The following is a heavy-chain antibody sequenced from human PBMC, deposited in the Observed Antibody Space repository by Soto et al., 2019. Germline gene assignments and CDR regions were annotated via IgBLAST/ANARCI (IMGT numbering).Heavy chain of an antibody. CDR1: GGSISSSSYY. V-gene: IGHV4-39*02. Sequence: SETLSLTCTVSGGSISSSSYYWGWIRQPPGKGLEWIGSIYYSGSTYYNPSLKSRVTISVDTPKNQFSLKLSSVTAADTAVYYCAREEGNWFDPWGQGTLVTVSS. CDR2: IYYSGST. J-gene: IGHJ5*02. CDR3: AREEGNWFDP.